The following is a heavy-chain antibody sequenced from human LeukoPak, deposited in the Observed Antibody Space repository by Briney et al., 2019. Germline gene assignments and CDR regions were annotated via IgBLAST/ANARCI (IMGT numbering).Heavy chain of an antibody. V-gene: IGHV3-30-3*01. D-gene: IGHD3-10*01. CDR2: ISYDGSNK. CDR3: ARVARGVRGVIILYYYYGVDV. J-gene: IGHJ6*02. Sequence: GGSLRLSCAASGFTFNNYAMSWVLQAPGKGLEWVAVISYDGSNKYYADSVKGRFTISRDNSKNTLYLQMNSLRAEDTAVYYCARVARGVRGVIILYYYYGVDVWGQGTTVTVSS. CDR1: GFTFNNYA.